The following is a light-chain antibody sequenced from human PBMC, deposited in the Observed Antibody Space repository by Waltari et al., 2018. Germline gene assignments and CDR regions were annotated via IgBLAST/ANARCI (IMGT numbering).Light chain of an antibody. CDR1: RTNIGAGYD. CDR2: DTT. Sequence: QSVLTQPPSVSGAPGQRVTISCTGSRTNIGAGYDVQWYQQLPGTAPKLIIYDTTNRPSGVPERFSGSKSGASASLGITGLQPEDEADYFCQSYDSTLSVLYVFGTGTKVTVL. J-gene: IGLJ1*01. CDR3: QSYDSTLSVLYV. V-gene: IGLV1-40*01.